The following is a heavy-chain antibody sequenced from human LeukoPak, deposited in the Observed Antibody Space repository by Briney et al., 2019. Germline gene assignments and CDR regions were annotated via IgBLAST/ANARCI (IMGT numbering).Heavy chain of an antibody. Sequence: GGSLRLSCAASGFTVSSNYMSWVRQAPGKGLEWVSVTYSGGSTYYADSVKGRFTISRDNSKNTLYLQMNSLRAEDTAVYYCARDFRNTAHDYWGQGTLVTVSS. CDR3: ARDFRNTAHDY. V-gene: IGHV3-53*01. J-gene: IGHJ4*02. CDR2: TYSGGST. CDR1: GFTVSSNY. D-gene: IGHD5-18*01.